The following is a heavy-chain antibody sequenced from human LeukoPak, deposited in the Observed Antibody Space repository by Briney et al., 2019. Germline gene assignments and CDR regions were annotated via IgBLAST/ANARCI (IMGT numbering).Heavy chain of an antibody. V-gene: IGHV3-48*03. CDR3: ARSKKVGDDSFEY. Sequence: PGGSLRLSCTASGFTFNNYEMNWARQAPGKGLEWVSYISSSGTGIYYADSVKGRFTISRDNAKLYLQMSSLRAEDTALYYCARSKKVGDDSFEYWGQGALVTVSS. J-gene: IGHJ4*02. CDR1: GFTFNNYE. CDR2: ISSSGTGI. D-gene: IGHD3-16*01.